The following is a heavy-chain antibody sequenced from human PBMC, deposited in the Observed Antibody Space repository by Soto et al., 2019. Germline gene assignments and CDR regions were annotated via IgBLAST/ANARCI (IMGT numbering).Heavy chain of an antibody. V-gene: IGHV4-31*03. Sequence: PSETLSLTCTVSGGSISSGGYYWNWIRQHPGKGLEWIGYIYYSGSTYYNPSLKNRVTISVDTSKNQFSLKLSSVTAADTAVYYCARDPYYYDDSGFPHYYGLDVWGQGTTVTVSS. D-gene: IGHD3-22*01. CDR2: IYYSGST. CDR3: ARDPYYYDDSGFPHYYGLDV. J-gene: IGHJ6*02. CDR1: GGSISSGGYY.